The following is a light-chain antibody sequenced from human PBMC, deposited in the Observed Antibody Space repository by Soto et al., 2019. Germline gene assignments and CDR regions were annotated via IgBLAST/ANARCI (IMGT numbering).Light chain of an antibody. J-gene: IGKJ1*01. CDR1: QSVSSTY. CDR3: LLCGSSPWT. V-gene: IGKV3-20*01. CDR2: GAS. Sequence: EIVLTQSPGTLSLSPGERATLSCRASQSVSSTYLAWYQQKPGQAPRLLIYGASTRAAGLPDRFSGSGSGTDFTLTISRAEPEDFAVYYCLLCGSSPWTFGRGTKVEIK.